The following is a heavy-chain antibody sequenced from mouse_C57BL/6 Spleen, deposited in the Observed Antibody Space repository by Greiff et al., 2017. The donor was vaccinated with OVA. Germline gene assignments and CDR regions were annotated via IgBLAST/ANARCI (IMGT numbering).Heavy chain of an antibody. V-gene: IGHV5-17*01. D-gene: IGHD1-1*01. Sequence: EVKLVESGGGLVKPGGSLKLSCAASGFTFSDYGMHWVRQAPEKGLEWVAYISSGSSTIYYADTVKGRFTIPRANAKNTLFLQLTSLRYEDTAMYYGARNTYYYGSSYGAMDYWGQGTSVTVSS. CDR2: ISSGSSTI. CDR3: ARNTYYYGSSYGAMDY. J-gene: IGHJ4*01. CDR1: GFTFSDYG.